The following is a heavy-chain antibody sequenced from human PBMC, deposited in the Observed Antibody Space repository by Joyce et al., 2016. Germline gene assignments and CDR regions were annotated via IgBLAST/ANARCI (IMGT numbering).Heavy chain of an antibody. CDR3: STDMSFLWCGESPPPDY. CDR2: IRSKTDGETT. D-gene: IGHD2-8*02. Sequence: EVQLVESGGGLEKPGGSLRLSCAASGFSFRNAWMNWVRQAPGKGLEWVGRIRSKTDGETTDYAASGKCRFTISRDDSRNTVFLQMNSLKIEDTAVYYCSTDMSFLWCGESPPPDYWGQGTLVTVSS. J-gene: IGHJ4*02. V-gene: IGHV3-15*01. CDR1: GFSFRNAW.